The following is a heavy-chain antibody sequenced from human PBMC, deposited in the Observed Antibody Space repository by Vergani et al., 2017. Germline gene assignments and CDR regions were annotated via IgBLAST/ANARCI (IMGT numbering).Heavy chain of an antibody. D-gene: IGHD2-2*01. CDR2: IIPIFGTA. CDR3: ARCVLGYCSSTSCYANYYYYMDV. J-gene: IGHJ6*03. Sequence: QVQLVQSGAEVKKPGSSVKVSCKASGGTFSSYAISWVRQAPGQGLEWMGRIIPIFGTANYAQKFQGRVPITADKSTSTAYMELSSLRSEDTAVYYCARCVLGYCSSTSCYANYYYYMDVWGKGTTVTVSS. V-gene: IGHV1-69*14. CDR1: GGTFSSYA.